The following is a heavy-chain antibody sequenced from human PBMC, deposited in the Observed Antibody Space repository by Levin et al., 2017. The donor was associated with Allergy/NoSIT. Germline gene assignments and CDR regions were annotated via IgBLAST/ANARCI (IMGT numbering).Heavy chain of an antibody. J-gene: IGHJ4*02. V-gene: IGHV3-48*04. CDR1: GFTLSSFS. CDR2: ISTSGTTI. CDR3: ARRHGDYVGSFEY. D-gene: IGHD4-17*01. Sequence: AGGSLRLSCAASGFTLSSFSMNWVRQAPGKGLEWISYISTSGTTISYADSVKGRFTISRDNAKNSLFLQMNSLRVEDTAVYYCARRHGDYVGSFEYWGQGTLVTVSS.